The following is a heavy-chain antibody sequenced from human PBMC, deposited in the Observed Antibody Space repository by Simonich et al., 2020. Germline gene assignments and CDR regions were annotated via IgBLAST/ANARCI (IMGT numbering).Heavy chain of an antibody. J-gene: IGHJ4*02. CDR2: IYWNDDK. V-gene: IGHV2-5*01. CDR1: GFSLSTSGVG. CDR3: AHRRGFFDY. Sequence: QITLKESGPTLVKPTQHLTLTCPFSGFSLSTSGVGVGWLRQPPGKALEWLALIYWNDDKRYSPSLKSRLTITKDTSKNQVVLTMTNMDPVDTATYYCAHRRGFFDYWGQGTLVTVSS.